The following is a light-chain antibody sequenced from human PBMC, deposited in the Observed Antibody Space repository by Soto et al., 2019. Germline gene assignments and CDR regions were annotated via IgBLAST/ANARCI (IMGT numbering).Light chain of an antibody. V-gene: IGLV1-40*01. CDR2: GNR. Sequence: QPVLTQPPSVSGAPGQRVTLSCTGNTSNLGAGYDVHWYQQLPGAAPKLVIFGNRNRPSGVPERFSGSKSGTSASLAITGLQAEDEADYYCQAYDYPLTASVFGGGTKVTVL. CDR1: TSNLGAGYD. J-gene: IGLJ3*02. CDR3: QAYDYPLTASV.